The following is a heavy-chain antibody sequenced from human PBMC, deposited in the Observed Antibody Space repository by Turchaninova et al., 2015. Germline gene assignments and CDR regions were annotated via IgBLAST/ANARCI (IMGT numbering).Heavy chain of an antibody. D-gene: IGHD2-2*01. Sequence: QLQLQESGPGLVKPSETLSLTCTVSGGSISSSSYSWGWIRTPPGTRLEWIGDLFFGGIPSSKPLLPRPDTIPVATASNQFSLRLSSVTAADTAGYYCAGQVAGCSSMSCFGYWGQGTLVTVSS. CDR1: GGSISSSSYS. CDR2: LFFGGIP. CDR3: AGQVAGCSSMSCFGY. J-gene: IGHJ4*02. V-gene: IGHV4-39*01.